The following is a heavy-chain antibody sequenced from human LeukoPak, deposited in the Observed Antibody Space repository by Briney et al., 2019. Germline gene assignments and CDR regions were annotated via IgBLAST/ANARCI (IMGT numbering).Heavy chain of an antibody. D-gene: IGHD2-15*01. CDR3: ARDATYCSGGSCYYQPDLFDY. Sequence: PGGSLRLSCAASGFTFSSYSMNWVRQAPGKGLEWVSSISSSSSYIYYADSVKGRFTISRDNAKNSLYLQMNSLRAEDTAVYYCARDATYCSGGSCYYQPDLFDYWGQGTLVTVSS. CDR1: GFTFSSYS. V-gene: IGHV3-21*01. CDR2: ISSSSSYI. J-gene: IGHJ4*02.